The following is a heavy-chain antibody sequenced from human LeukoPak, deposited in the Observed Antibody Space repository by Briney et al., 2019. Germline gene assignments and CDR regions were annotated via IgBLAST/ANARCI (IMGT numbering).Heavy chain of an antibody. J-gene: IGHJ4*02. CDR2: IYTSGST. D-gene: IGHD1-26*01. V-gene: IGHV4-61*02. CDR3: TRGGELMNF. CDR1: GGSVNSGNYY. Sequence: PSQTLXLTCTVSGGSVNSGNYYWTWIRQPAGKRLEWIGRIYTSGSTNYNPSLKSRVTISIDASKNQFSLRLSSVTAADTAVYYCTRGGELMNFWGQGTLVTVSS.